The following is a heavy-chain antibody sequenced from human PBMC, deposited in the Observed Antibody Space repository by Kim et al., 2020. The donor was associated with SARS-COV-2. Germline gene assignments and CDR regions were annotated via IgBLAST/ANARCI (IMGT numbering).Heavy chain of an antibody. V-gene: IGHV1-2*04. CDR3: AVVRGEGYWFDP. J-gene: IGHJ5*02. D-gene: IGHD3-10*01. CDR1: GYTFTGYY. Sequence: ASVKVSCKASGYTFTGYYMHWVRQAPGQGLEWMGWINPNSGGTNYAQKFQGWVTMTRVTSISTAYMELSRLRSDDTAVYYCAVVRGEGYWFDPWGQGTLVTVSS. CDR2: INPNSGGT.